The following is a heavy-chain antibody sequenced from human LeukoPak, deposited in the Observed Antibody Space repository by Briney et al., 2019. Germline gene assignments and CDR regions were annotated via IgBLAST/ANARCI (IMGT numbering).Heavy chain of an antibody. V-gene: IGHV4-59*08. CDR1: GGSIGSYY. CDR3: ARHGGSWTFDY. D-gene: IGHD6-13*01. CDR2: IDCSGST. Sequence: SETLSLTCTISGGSIGSYYWTWIRQPPGKGLEWIGYIDCSGSTNCNPSFKSRVTMSVDTSKNQFSLKLSSVTAADTAVYFCARHGGSWTFDYWGQGTLVTDSS. J-gene: IGHJ4*02.